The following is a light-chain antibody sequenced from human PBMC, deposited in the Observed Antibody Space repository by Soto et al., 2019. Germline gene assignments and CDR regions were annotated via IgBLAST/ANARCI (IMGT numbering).Light chain of an antibody. Sequence: DIHMTQSPSSVSASVGDRVTITCRASQGISSWLAWYQQKPWKAPKLLIYTVSSLQSGVPSRFTGRGSGTGFTITISSPQPEACATYYCQQANSFPLTFGGGTKVEIK. CDR3: QQANSFPLT. CDR1: QGISSW. V-gene: IGKV1-12*01. CDR2: TVS. J-gene: IGKJ4*01.